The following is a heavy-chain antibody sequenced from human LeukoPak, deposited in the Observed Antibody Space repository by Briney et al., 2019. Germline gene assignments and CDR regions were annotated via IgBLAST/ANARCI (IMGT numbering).Heavy chain of an antibody. CDR2: INHSGST. D-gene: IGHD2-21*02. CDR1: GGSFSGYY. CDR3: ARGGVTPYFDY. V-gene: IGHV4-34*01. J-gene: IGHJ4*02. Sequence: SETQSLTCAVYGGSFSGYYWSLIRQPPGKGLEWIGEINHSGSTNYNPSLKSRVTISVDTSKNQFSLKLSSVTAADTAVYYCARGGVTPYFDYWGQGTLVTVSS.